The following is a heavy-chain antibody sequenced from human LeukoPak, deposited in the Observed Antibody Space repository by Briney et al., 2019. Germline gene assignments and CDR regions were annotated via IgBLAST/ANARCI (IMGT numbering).Heavy chain of an antibody. J-gene: IGHJ4*02. CDR2: IGTAGDT. CDR3: ARDSRHLSSTRGGLKESRGAFFDY. CDR1: GFTFSSSD. Sequence: GGSLRLSCAASGFTFSSSDMHWVRQATGKGLEWVSAIGTAGDTYYPGSVKGRFTISRENAKNSLYLQMNSLRAEDTALYYCARDSRHLSSTRGGLKESRGAFFDYWGQGTLVTVSS. V-gene: IGHV3-13*01. D-gene: IGHD6-13*01.